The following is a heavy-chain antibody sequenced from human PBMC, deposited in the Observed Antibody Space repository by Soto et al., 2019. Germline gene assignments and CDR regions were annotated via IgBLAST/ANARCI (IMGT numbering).Heavy chain of an antibody. CDR3: AKADLVPAAYYYYYMDV. V-gene: IGHV3-23*01. J-gene: IGHJ6*03. D-gene: IGHD2-2*01. CDR2: ISGSGGST. Sequence: EVQLLESGGGLVQPGGSLRLSCAASGFTFSSYAMSWVRQAPGKGREWVLAISGSGGSTHYADSVKDRFTISRDNYKITLYLQMNSLRAEDTSVYYCAKADLVPAAYYYYYMDVWGKGTTVTVSS. CDR1: GFTFSSYA.